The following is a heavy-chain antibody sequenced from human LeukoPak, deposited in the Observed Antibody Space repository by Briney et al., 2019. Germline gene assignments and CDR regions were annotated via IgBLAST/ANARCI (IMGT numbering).Heavy chain of an antibody. CDR3: AREIRGVIKNYFDY. J-gene: IGHJ4*02. Sequence: SETLSLTCTVSGGSISSYYWSWIRQPAGKGLEWIGRIYTSGSTNYSPSLKSRVTISVDKSKNQFSPKLSSVTAADTAVYYCAREIRGVIKNYFDYWGQGTLVTVSS. CDR2: IYTSGST. CDR1: GGSISSYY. V-gene: IGHV4-4*07. D-gene: IGHD3-10*01.